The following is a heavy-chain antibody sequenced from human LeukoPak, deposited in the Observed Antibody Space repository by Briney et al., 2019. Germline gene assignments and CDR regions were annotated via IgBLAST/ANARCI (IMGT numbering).Heavy chain of an antibody. V-gene: IGHV3-21*01. J-gene: IGHJ5*02. Sequence: GGSLRLSCAASGFTFSSYSTNWVRQAPGKGLEWVSSISSSSSYIYYADSVKGRFTISRDNAKNSLYLQMNSLRAEDTAVYYCATLAAAAYNWFDPWGQGTLVTVSS. CDR1: GFTFSSYS. CDR3: ATLAAAAYNWFDP. CDR2: ISSSSSYI. D-gene: IGHD6-13*01.